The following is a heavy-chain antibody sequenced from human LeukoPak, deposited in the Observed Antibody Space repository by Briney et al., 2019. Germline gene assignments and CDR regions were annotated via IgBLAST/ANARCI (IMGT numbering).Heavy chain of an antibody. CDR2: IKQDGSAK. CDR1: GFAFGDFW. Sequence: GGSLRLSCAASGFAFGDFWMSWVRQTPGKGLESVATIKQDGSAKEYVDSVKGRFTISRDKFRNTVDLQMNNLRVEDTAIYYCARGGDCSSVTHCVFDYWGRGALVTVSS. V-gene: IGHV3-7*03. J-gene: IGHJ4*02. CDR3: ARGGDCSSVTHCVFDY. D-gene: IGHD2-21*02.